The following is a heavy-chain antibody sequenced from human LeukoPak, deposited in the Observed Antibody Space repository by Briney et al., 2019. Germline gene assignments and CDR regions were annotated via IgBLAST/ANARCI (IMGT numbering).Heavy chain of an antibody. CDR2: IGTSDSPI. J-gene: IGHJ4*02. V-gene: IGHV3-11*04. CDR1: GFTFSYYY. D-gene: IGHD1-1*01. Sequence: GGSLRLSCAASGFTFSYYYMSWFRQAPGKGQEWVSYIGTSDSPIYYTDSVRGRFTISRDNAKNSLYLQMNSLRAEDTAVYYCAGDLLELGGFDYWGQGTLVTVSS. CDR3: AGDLLELGGFDY.